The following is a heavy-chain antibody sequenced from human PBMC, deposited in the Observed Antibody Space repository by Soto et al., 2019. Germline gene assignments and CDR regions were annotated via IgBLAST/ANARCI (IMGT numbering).Heavy chain of an antibody. CDR3: ARDRVEGAGWFDP. CDR1: GFTVSDYY. V-gene: IGHV3-11*01. J-gene: IGHJ5*02. CDR2: ISHSGTTI. D-gene: IGHD1-26*01. Sequence: QVQVVESGGGLVKPGGSLRLSCAASGFTVSDYYMNWIRQAPGKGLEWVSYISHSGTTISYADSVRGQFTISRDIAENSLFLQMNSLRAEDTAVYYCARDRVEGAGWFDPWGQGTLVTVSS.